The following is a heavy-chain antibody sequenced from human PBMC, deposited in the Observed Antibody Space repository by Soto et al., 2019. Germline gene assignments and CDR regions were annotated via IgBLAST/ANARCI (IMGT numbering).Heavy chain of an antibody. CDR1: GFTFSDYY. CDR3: ARIIAAAGGRRYFDL. D-gene: IGHD6-13*01. Sequence: QVQLVESGGGLVKPGGSLRLSCAASGFTFSDYYMSWIRQAPGKGLEWVSYINSSSSYTNYADSVKGRFTISRDNAKNSLYLQMNSLRVEDTAMYYCARIIAAAGGRRYFDLWGRGTLVTVSS. V-gene: IGHV3-11*05. CDR2: INSSSSYT. J-gene: IGHJ2*01.